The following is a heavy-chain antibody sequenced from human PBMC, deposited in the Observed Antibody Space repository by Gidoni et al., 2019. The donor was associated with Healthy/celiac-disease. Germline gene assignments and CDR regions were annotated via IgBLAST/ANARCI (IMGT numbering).Heavy chain of an antibody. Sequence: EVQLVESGGGLVQPGGSLRLPCAASGFTFSSYSMNWVRQAPGKGLEWVSYISSRSSTKYYTDSVKGRFTISRDNAKNSLYLQMNSLRDEDTAVYYCARAEGYGGNSGDYWGQGTLVTVSS. CDR2: ISSRSSTK. J-gene: IGHJ4*02. CDR3: ARAEGYGGNSGDY. V-gene: IGHV3-48*02. D-gene: IGHD4-17*01. CDR1: GFTFSSYS.